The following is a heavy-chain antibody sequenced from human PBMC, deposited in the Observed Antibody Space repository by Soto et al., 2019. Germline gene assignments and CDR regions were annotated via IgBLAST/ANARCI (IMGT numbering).Heavy chain of an antibody. D-gene: IGHD3-10*01. V-gene: IGHV3-7*04. CDR3: ARATGADKEDY. CDR1: GFTFSSYW. CDR2: IKEDGSEK. Sequence: EVQLVESGGGLVQPGGSLRLSCAASGFTFSSYWMSWVRQVPGRGLEWVGNIKEDGSEKYYVDSVNGRFTVSRDNAKNSLYLQMNILRAEDTAVYYCARATGADKEDYWGQGTLVTVSS. J-gene: IGHJ4*02.